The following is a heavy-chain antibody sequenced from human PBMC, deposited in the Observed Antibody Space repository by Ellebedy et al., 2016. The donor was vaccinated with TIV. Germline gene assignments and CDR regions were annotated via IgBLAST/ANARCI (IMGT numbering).Heavy chain of an antibody. CDR1: GFSFHTYD. V-gene: IGHV3-23*01. D-gene: IGHD3-10*01. CDR3: ARGVRGASYYYYATEV. Sequence: GESLKISCAASGFSFHTYDLCWVRQPPGKGLEWVSAISGNENSPYYAGSVEGRFTISRDNLKNTLYLQMNSLRVEDTAVYYCARGVRGASYYYYATEVWGQGTTVTVSS. J-gene: IGHJ6*02. CDR2: ISGNENSP.